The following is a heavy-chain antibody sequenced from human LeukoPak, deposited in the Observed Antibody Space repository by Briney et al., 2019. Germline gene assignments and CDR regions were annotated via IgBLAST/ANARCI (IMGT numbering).Heavy chain of an antibody. V-gene: IGHV4-30-4*08. CDR1: GGSISSGDYY. J-gene: IGHJ4*02. CDR3: ARGGAAAGTWYFDY. Sequence: SETLSLTCTVSGGSISSGDYYWSWIRQPPGKGLEWIGHIYYSGSTYYNPSLKSRVTISVDTSKNQFSLKLSSVTAADTAVYYCARGGAAAGTWYFDYWGQGTLVTVSS. D-gene: IGHD6-13*01. CDR2: IYYSGST.